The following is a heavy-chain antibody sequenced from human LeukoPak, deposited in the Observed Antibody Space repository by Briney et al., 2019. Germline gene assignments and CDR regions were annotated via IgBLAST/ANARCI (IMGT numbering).Heavy chain of an antibody. CDR2: ISSSSSTI. J-gene: IGHJ3*02. CDR3: ARHNGLRGAFDI. CDR1: GFTFSFYE. Sequence: GGSLRLSCAASGFTFSFYEMNRVRQAPGKGLEWVSYISSSSSTIYYADSVKGRFTISRDNAKNSLYLQMNSLRAEDTAVYYCARHNGLRGAFDIWGQGTMVTVSS. D-gene: IGHD4-17*01. V-gene: IGHV3-48*01.